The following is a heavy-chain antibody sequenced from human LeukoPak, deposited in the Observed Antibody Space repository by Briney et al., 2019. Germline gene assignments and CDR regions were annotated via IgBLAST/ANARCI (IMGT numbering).Heavy chain of an antibody. Sequence: PGGSLRLSCVASGFTFSSHGMNWVRQAPGKGLEWVSGISGSGSSTYYADSVKGRFTILRDNSKNTLYLRMNNLRADDTAIYFCAKNAEGGYDYPRAFDHWGQGTLVTVSS. V-gene: IGHV3-23*01. D-gene: IGHD5-12*01. CDR1: GFTFSSHG. CDR2: ISGSGSST. CDR3: AKNAEGGYDYPRAFDH. J-gene: IGHJ4*02.